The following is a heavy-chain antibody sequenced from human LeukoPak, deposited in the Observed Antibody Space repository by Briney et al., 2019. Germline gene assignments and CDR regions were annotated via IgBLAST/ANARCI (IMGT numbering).Heavy chain of an antibody. J-gene: IGHJ4*02. D-gene: IGHD6-13*01. V-gene: IGHV3-74*01. CDR1: AFTFSSYW. Sequence: GSLSLSCATSAFTFSSYWMHWVRQAPGKGLVWVSRINSDGSSRSYADYVKGRFSISRDDAKNTLYLQMSSLSVDDTAIYYCTRGSPGYSSSWLDFWGQGILVTVSS. CDR2: INSDGSSR. CDR3: TRGSPGYSSSWLDF.